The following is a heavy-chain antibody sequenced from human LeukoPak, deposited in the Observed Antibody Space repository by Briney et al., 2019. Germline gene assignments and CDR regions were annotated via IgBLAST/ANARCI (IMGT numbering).Heavy chain of an antibody. Sequence: GGSLRLSCAASGFTFSSFSMNWVRQAPGKGLEWVSYISGGSSFTYYVDSVKGRFTISRDNAKNSLYLQMNSLRAEDTAVYYCARDLGYSSGPNYWGQGTRVTVSS. V-gene: IGHV3-21*01. J-gene: IGHJ4*02. CDR2: ISGGSSFT. CDR3: ARDLGYSSGPNY. D-gene: IGHD6-19*01. CDR1: GFTFSSFS.